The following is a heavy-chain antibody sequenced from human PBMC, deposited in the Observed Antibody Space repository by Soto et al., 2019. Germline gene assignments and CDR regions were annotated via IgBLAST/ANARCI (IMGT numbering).Heavy chain of an antibody. CDR2: IIPIFGTA. V-gene: IGHV1-69*01. CDR1: GGTFSSYA. Sequence: QVQLVQSGAEVKKPGSSVKVSCKASGGTFSSYAISWVRQAPGQGLEWMGGIIPIFGTANYAQKFQGRVTITADESTSTAYMELSSLRSDDTAVYYCAIHYYYDSSGYYSEYYFDYWGQGTLVTVSS. J-gene: IGHJ4*02. D-gene: IGHD3-22*01. CDR3: AIHYYYDSSGYYSEYYFDY.